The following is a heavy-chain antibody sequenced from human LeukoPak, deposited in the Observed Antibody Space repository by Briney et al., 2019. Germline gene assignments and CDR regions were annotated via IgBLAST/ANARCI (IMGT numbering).Heavy chain of an antibody. V-gene: IGHV4-39*07. D-gene: IGHD1-14*01. CDR2: IYYSGST. CDR1: GGSISSSSYY. J-gene: IGHJ2*01. CDR3: ARDSGSSFDL. Sequence: SETLSLTCTVSGGSISSSSYYWGWIRQPPGKGLEWIGSIYYSGSTYYNPSLKSRVTISVGTSKNQFSLKLSSVTAADTAVYYCARDSGSSFDLWGRGTLVTVSS.